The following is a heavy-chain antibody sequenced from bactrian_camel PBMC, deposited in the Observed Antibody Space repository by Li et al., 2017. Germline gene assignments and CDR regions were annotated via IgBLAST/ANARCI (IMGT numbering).Heavy chain of an antibody. CDR2: IDTRGGKT. Sequence: HVQLVESGGGSVQAGGSLRLSCAASGDTFSSNCMGWFRETPEKEREAVARIDTRGGKTYYGDSVKGRFAISQDSAKTTPRSHTMYLQLNSVKPEDTAVYYCAARGGTCAGQGTQVTVS. J-gene: IGHJ4*01. D-gene: IGHD7*01. CDR1: GDTFSSNC. V-gene: IGHV3S1*01.